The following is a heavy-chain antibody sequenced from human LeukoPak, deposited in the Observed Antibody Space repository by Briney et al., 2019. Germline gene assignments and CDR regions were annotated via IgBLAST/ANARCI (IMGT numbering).Heavy chain of an antibody. CDR1: GYTFTSYD. D-gene: IGHD3-10*01. CDR2: MNPNSGDT. J-gene: IGHJ4*02. Sequence: ASVKVSCKASGYTFTSYDINWVRQATGQGLEWMGWMNPNSGDTGYVQKFQGRVTMTRSTSISTAYMELSSLRSEDTAIYSCARGGFGSGSHFDYWGQGTLVTVSS. CDR3: ARGGFGSGSHFDY. V-gene: IGHV1-8*01.